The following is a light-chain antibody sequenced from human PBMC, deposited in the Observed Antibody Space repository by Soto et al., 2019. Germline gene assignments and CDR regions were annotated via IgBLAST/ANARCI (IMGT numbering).Light chain of an antibody. V-gene: IGLV2-8*01. Sequence: QSALTQPPSASGSPGQSVTISCTGTSSDVGGYDYVSWFQQYPGKAPKLIIYEVNIRPSGVPDRFSGSKSGNTASLTVSGLQAEDEADYYCSSYARSNSLVFGGGTKLTVL. CDR1: SSDVGGYDY. J-gene: IGLJ2*01. CDR3: SSYARSNSLV. CDR2: EVN.